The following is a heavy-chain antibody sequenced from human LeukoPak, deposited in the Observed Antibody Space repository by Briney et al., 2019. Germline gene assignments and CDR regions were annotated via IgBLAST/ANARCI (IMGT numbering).Heavy chain of an antibody. D-gene: IGHD2-8*01. Sequence: GASVCPVRAASGFSFSVYYTSRIRQHPGKGLGWVSYIISSGTNMEYENSVKGRFTISRDNAKDSLYLQMNSLEAEDTAVYYCAKGHTYGMIWGQGTLVSVSS. CDR3: AKGHTYGMI. CDR1: GFSFSVYY. CDR2: IISSGTNM. V-gene: IGHV3-11*01. J-gene: IGHJ4*02.